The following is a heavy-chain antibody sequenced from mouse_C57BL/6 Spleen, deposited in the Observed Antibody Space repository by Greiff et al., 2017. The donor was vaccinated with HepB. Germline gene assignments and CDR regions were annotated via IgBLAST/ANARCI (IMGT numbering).Heavy chain of an antibody. Sequence: QVQLKQPGAELVKPGASVKLSCKASGYTFTSYWMHWVKQRPGQGLEWIGMIHPNSGSTNYNEKFKSKATLTVDKSSSTAYMQLSSLTSEDSAVYYCARSSESYYYAMDYWGQGTSVTVSS. CDR2: IHPNSGST. D-gene: IGHD2-12*01. CDR1: GYTFTSYW. V-gene: IGHV1-64*01. CDR3: ARSSESYYYAMDY. J-gene: IGHJ4*01.